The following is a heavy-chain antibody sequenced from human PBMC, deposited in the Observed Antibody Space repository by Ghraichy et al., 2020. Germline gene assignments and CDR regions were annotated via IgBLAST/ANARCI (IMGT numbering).Heavy chain of an antibody. D-gene: IGHD1-26*01. CDR2: IYYSGST. J-gene: IGHJ3*02. CDR3: AREAGGYGRFPLTALAFDI. Sequence: SETLSLTCTVAGVSISSYYWRWLRQPPGKGLEWIGYIYYSGSTNYNPSLKSRVTISVDTSKNQFSLKLSSVTAADTAVYYCAREAGGYGRFPLTALAFDIWGQGTLLTASS. CDR1: GVSISSYY. V-gene: IGHV4-59*01.